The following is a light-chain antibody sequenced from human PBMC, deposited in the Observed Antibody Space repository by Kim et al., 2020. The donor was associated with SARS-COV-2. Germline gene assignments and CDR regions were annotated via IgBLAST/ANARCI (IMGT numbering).Light chain of an antibody. J-gene: IGKJ5*01. CDR3: QQSYSNPIT. CDR1: QSISSY. V-gene: IGKV1-39*01. Sequence: ASVGDSVTITCRASQSISSYLNWYQQKPGKAPKLLIYAASTLQSGVPSRFSGSGSGTDFTLTISSLQPEDFATYYCQQSYSNPITFGQGTRLEIK. CDR2: AAS.